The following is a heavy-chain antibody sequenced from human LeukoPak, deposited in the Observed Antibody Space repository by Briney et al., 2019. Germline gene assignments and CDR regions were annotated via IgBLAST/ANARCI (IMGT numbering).Heavy chain of an antibody. V-gene: IGHV4-59*12. Sequence: SETLSLTCTVSGGSISSYYWSWIRQPPGKGLEWIGYIYYSGSTNYNPSLKSRVTISVDTSKNQFSLKLSSVTAADTAVYYCARDLRIVATIGAGGYWGQGALVTVSS. CDR3: ARDLRIVATIGAGGY. D-gene: IGHD5-12*01. CDR2: IYYSGST. CDR1: GGSISSYY. J-gene: IGHJ4*02.